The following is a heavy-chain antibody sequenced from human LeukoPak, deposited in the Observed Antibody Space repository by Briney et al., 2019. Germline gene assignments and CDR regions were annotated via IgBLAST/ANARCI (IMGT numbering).Heavy chain of an antibody. CDR3: ARAPLGHCSSTSCCFDY. J-gene: IGHJ4*02. V-gene: IGHV3-48*03. D-gene: IGHD2-2*01. Sequence: RPGGSLRLSCAASGFTFSSYEMNWVRQAPGKGLEWVLYISSSGSTIYYADSAKGRFTISRDNAKNSLFLQMNSLRAEDTAVYYCARAPLGHCSSTSCCFDYWGQGTLVTVSS. CDR2: ISSSGSTI. CDR1: GFTFSSYE.